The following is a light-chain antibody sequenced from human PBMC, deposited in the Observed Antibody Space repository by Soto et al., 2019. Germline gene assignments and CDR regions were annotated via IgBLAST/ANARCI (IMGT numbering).Light chain of an antibody. Sequence: EMVMTQSPATLSVSPGGRATLSGRASQSVSSNLSWYQQKPGQAPRLLIHDASHRAAGIPARFSGSGFGTDFTLTISRLEPEDFAVYYCQQYGSSPWTFGQGTKVDIK. CDR3: QQYGSSPWT. J-gene: IGKJ1*01. CDR2: DAS. CDR1: QSVSSN. V-gene: IGKV3-20*01.